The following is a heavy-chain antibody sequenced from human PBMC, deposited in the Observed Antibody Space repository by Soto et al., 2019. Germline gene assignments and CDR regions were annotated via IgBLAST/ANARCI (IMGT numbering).Heavy chain of an antibody. Sequence: SETLSLTCTVSGGSISSSYWSWIRQPPGKGLEWIGSIYYRGSTNYNPSLKSRVTLSVDTSKNQFSPKLNSVNAADTDVYYWGGHAGDVYFPGGGYLYYYYFMDVWGKGTTVTVSS. J-gene: IGHJ6*03. D-gene: IGHD2-15*01. CDR2: IYYRGST. V-gene: IGHV4-59*08. CDR1: GGSISSSY. CDR3: GGHAGDVYFPGGGYLYYYYFMDV.